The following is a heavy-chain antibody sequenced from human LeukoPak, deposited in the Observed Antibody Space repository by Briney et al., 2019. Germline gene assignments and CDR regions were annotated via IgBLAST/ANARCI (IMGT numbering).Heavy chain of an antibody. CDR3: ARRGLDYYYMDV. J-gene: IGHJ6*03. CDR1: GFTVSSNY. Sequence: GGSLRLSCAASGFTVSSNYMSWVRQAPGKGLEWVSVIYSGGSTYYADSVKGRFTISRDNSKNTLYLQMSSLRAEDTAVYYCARRGLDYYYMDVWGKGTTVTVSS. CDR2: IYSGGST. V-gene: IGHV3-53*01.